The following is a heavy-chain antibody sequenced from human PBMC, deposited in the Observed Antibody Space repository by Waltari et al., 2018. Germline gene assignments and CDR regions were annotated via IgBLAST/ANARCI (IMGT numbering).Heavy chain of an antibody. CDR1: GFTVSTNY. Sequence: EVQLVESGGGLIQPGGSLRLPCAASGFTVSTNYMNWVRQGPGKGLEWVSIIYSGGTTYYADSVKARFTISRDSSKNTLYLQMNSLRVEDTAVYYCAGGTAISSAFWGQGTMVTVSS. D-gene: IGHD2-21*02. CDR2: IYSGGTT. V-gene: IGHV3-53*01. J-gene: IGHJ3*01. CDR3: AGGTAISSAF.